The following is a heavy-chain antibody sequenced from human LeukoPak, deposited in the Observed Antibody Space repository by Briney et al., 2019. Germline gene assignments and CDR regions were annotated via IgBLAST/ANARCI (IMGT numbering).Heavy chain of an antibody. Sequence: SETLSLTCTVSGGSISSSSYYWGWIRQPPGKGLEWIGSIYYSGSTYYNPSLKSRVTISVDTSKNQFSLKLSSVTAADTAVYYCARHERLGYCSGGSCYGDAFDIWGQGTMVTVSS. CDR1: GGSISSSSYY. J-gene: IGHJ3*02. V-gene: IGHV4-39*01. CDR2: IYYSGST. D-gene: IGHD2-15*01. CDR3: ARHERLGYCSGGSCYGDAFDI.